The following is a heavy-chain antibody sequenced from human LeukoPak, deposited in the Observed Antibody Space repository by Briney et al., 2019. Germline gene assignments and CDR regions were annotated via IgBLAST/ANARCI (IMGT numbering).Heavy chain of an antibody. CDR3: AKQDIRSSAWYD. D-gene: IGHD6-19*01. CDR1: GFTFSSYG. V-gene: IGHV3-30*18. Sequence: GGSLRLSCAASGFTFSSYGMNWVRQAPGKGLEWVAVISYDGSNKYYADSVKGRFTISRDNSKNTLYLQMNSLRAEDTAVYYCAKQDIRSSAWYDWGQGTLVTVSS. J-gene: IGHJ4*02. CDR2: ISYDGSNK.